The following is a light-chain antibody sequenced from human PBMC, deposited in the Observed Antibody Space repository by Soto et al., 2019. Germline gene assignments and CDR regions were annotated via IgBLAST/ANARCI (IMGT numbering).Light chain of an antibody. Sequence: QSAGTRPASGSGSLGRPCRDSCTGTSSDVGGHNYVSWFQQHPGQAPKLLIYEVTTRPSGVSTRFSGSKSGNTASLTISGLQAEDAAAYHCTSYSSSRTLSVFGTGSKVTVL. V-gene: IGLV2-14*01. CDR2: EVT. CDR1: SSDVGGHNY. CDR3: TSYSSSRTLSV. J-gene: IGLJ1*01.